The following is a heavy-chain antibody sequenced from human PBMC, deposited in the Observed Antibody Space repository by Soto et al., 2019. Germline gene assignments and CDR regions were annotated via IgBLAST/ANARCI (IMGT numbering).Heavy chain of an antibody. D-gene: IGHD3-9*01. CDR3: ARDRSDISTGPIEY. J-gene: IGHJ4*02. CDR2: MYSDGTT. V-gene: IGHV3-66*01. CDR1: GFSVSSNY. Sequence: EVQLVESGGGWVQPGGSLRLSCAASGFSVSSNYMTWVRQAPGKGLEWVSVMYSDGTTYYTESVKGYSTISRDNSKNAVYLQMNNLRAEDTAVSYCARDRSDISTGPIEYWGQGTLVTVSS.